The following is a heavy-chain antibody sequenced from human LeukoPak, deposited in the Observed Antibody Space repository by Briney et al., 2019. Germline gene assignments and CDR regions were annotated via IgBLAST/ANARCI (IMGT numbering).Heavy chain of an antibody. D-gene: IGHD3-10*01. CDR1: GGSISSYY. J-gene: IGHJ5*02. Sequence: SETLSLTCTVSGGSISSYYWSWIRQPPGKGLEWIGYIYYSGSTNYNPSLKSRVTISVDTSKNQFSLKLSSVTAADTAVYYCARDIPQRGFGELYEDWFDPWGQGTLVTVSS. V-gene: IGHV4-59*01. CDR3: ARDIPQRGFGELYEDWFDP. CDR2: IYYSGST.